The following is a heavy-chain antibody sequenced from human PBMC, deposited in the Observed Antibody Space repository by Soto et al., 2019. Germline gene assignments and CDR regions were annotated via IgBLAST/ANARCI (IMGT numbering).Heavy chain of an antibody. D-gene: IGHD3-10*01. Sequence: QVQLVESGGGVVQPGRSLRLSCAASGFTFSSYGMHWVRQAPGKGLEWVAVISSDGSDKYYADSVKGRFAISRDNSKNTLYVQLNRMRAEDTALYYCARDRLHGAGLIDVWGPGTTVTVSS. CDR1: GFTFSSYG. CDR3: ARDRLHGAGLIDV. CDR2: ISSDGSDK. J-gene: IGHJ6*02. V-gene: IGHV3-30*09.